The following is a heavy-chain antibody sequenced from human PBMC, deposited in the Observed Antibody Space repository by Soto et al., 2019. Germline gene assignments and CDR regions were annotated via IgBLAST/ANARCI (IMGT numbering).Heavy chain of an antibody. Sequence: SATLSLTCAVYGGSFSGYYWSWIRQPPGKGLEWIGEINHSGSTNYNPSLKSRVTISVDTSKNQFSLKLSSVTAADTAVYYCARRVAVAAKERDGWYCYMDFWCKGTTVTVSS. CDR1: GGSFSGYY. J-gene: IGHJ6*03. V-gene: IGHV4-34*01. D-gene: IGHD2-15*01. CDR2: INHSGST. CDR3: ARRVAVAAKERDGWYCYMDF.